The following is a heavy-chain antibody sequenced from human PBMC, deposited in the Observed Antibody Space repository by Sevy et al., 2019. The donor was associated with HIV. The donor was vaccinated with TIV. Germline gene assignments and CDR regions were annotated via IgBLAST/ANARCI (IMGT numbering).Heavy chain of an antibody. J-gene: IGHJ4*02. D-gene: IGHD5-12*01. Sequence: GGSLRLSCAASGLSVSDNYMNWVRQAPGKGLELVSVIYSDGRTYYPDSVKGRFSISRDNSKNTLYLHMKSLRPEDTAVYYCAKDAVDVDYFDYWGQGTLVTVSS. V-gene: IGHV3-66*01. CDR3: AKDAVDVDYFDY. CDR2: IYSDGRT. CDR1: GLSVSDNY.